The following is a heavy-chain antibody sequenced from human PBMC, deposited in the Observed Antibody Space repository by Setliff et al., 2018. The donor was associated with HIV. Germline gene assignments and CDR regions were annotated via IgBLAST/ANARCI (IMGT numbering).Heavy chain of an antibody. CDR2: INPNSGGT. J-gene: IGHJ5*02. CDR3: ARGTTPLGWFDP. CDR1: GYTFTGYY. D-gene: IGHD2-2*01. V-gene: IGHV1-2*02. Sequence: GASVKVSCKASGYTFTGYYMHWVRQAPGQGLEWMGCINPNSGGTTYAQKFQGRVTMTRDTSISTAYMEVSRLRSDDTAVYYCARGTTPLGWFDPWGQGTLVTVSS.